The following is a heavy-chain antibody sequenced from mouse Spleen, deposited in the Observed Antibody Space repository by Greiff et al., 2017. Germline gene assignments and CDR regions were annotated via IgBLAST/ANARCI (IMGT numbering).Heavy chain of an antibody. CDR3: ARKILPGYFDV. CDR1: GFTFSDYG. Sequence: EVQLVESGGGLVKPGGSLKLSCAASGFTFSDYGMHWVRQAPEKGLEWVAYISSGSSTIYYADTVKGRFTISRDNAKNTLFLQMTSLRSEDTAMYYCARKILPGYFDVWGAGTTVTVSS. CDR2: ISSGSSTI. J-gene: IGHJ1*01. V-gene: IGHV5-17*01.